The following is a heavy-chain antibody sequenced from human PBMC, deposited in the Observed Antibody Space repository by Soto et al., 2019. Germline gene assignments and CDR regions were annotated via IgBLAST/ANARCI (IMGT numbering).Heavy chain of an antibody. D-gene: IGHD3-22*01. CDR1: GASISSSY. J-gene: IGHJ3*02. V-gene: IGHV4-59*01. CDR3: ARGYYDSNGQSNTFDI. CDR2: VHYSGGT. Sequence: SETLSLTCTVSGASISSSYWSWIRQTPGKGLEWIGYVHYSGGTKYNPSLKSRVTITVDTSKNQFSLKLRSVTAADTAVYYCARGYYDSNGQSNTFDIWGQGAMVTVSS.